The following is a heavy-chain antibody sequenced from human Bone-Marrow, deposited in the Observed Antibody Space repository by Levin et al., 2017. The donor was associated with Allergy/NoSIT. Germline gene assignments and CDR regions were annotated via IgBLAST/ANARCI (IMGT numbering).Heavy chain of an antibody. D-gene: IGHD3-10*01. Sequence: GESLKISCAASGFTFSSKAMSWVRQAPGKGLQWVSAISGSGDSTHYADPVRGRFTISRDNSKNTLYLEMNSLRAEDTALYYCASEVWFGELLTIDYWGQGTLVTVSS. CDR2: ISGSGDST. CDR1: GFTFSSKA. V-gene: IGHV3-23*01. J-gene: IGHJ4*02. CDR3: ASEVWFGELLTIDY.